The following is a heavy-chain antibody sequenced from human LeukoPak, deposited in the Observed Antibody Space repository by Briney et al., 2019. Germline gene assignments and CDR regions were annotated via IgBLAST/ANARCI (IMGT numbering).Heavy chain of an antibody. CDR2: ISYDGSNK. D-gene: IGHD6-19*01. J-gene: IGHJ4*02. CDR3: ARDYSSETTTDY. CDR1: GFTFSSYA. Sequence: SGGSLRLSCAASGFTFSSYAMHWVRQAPGKGLEWVAVISYDGSNKYYADSVKGRFTISRDNSKNTLYLQMNSLRAEDTAVYYCARDYSSETTTDYWGQGTLVTVSS. V-gene: IGHV3-30-3*01.